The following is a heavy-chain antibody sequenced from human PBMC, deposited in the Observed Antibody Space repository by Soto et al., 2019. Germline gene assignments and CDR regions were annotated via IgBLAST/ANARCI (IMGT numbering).Heavy chain of an antibody. J-gene: IGHJ4*02. CDR3: ARAQPHYYDSSGYKANYFDY. Sequence: SVKVSCKASGGTFSSYAISWVRQAPGQGLEWMGGIIPILGTANYAQKFQGRVTITADESTSTAYMELSSLRSEDTAVYYCARAQPHYYDSSGYKANYFDYWGQGTLVTVSS. CDR1: GGTFSSYA. V-gene: IGHV1-69*13. D-gene: IGHD3-22*01. CDR2: IIPILGTA.